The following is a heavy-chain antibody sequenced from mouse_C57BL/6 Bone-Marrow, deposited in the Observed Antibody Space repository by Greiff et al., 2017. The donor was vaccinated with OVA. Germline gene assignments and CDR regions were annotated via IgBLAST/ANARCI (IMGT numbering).Heavy chain of an antibody. CDR1: GYTFTSYW. CDR2: IYPGSGST. V-gene: IGHV1-55*01. Sequence: VQLQQSGAELVKPGASVKMSCKASGYTFTSYWITWVKQRPGQGLEWIGDIYPGSGSTNYNEKFKSKATLTVDTSSSTAYMQLSSLTSEDSAVYYCARVYYDYDDAVAYWGQGTLVTVSA. CDR3: ARVYYDYDDAVAY. D-gene: IGHD2-4*01. J-gene: IGHJ3*01.